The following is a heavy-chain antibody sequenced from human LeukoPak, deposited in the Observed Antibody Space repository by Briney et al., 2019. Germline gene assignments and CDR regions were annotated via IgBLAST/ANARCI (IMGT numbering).Heavy chain of an antibody. CDR1: GGSISSYY. CDR3: AKSWRPRRWPDSFDP. Sequence: SETLSLTCTVSGGSISSYYWSWIRQPPGKGLEWIGYIYNSGSTNHNPSLRSRVTISVGTPKNQFSLKLSSVTAADTAVYYCAKSWRPRRWPDSFDPWGQGTLVTVSS. CDR2: IYNSGST. J-gene: IGHJ5*02. D-gene: IGHD5-24*01. V-gene: IGHV4-59*01.